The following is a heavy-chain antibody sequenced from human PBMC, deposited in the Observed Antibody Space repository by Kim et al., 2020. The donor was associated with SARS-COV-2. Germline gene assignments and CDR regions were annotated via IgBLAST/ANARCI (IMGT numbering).Heavy chain of an antibody. D-gene: IGHD2-2*01. CDR1: GGSISSSSFY. J-gene: IGHJ6*02. CDR2: IYFSGRT. Sequence: SETLSLTCSVSGGSISSSSFYWGWIRQPPGKGLEWIGSIYFSGRTYFNPSLKSRVTISVDTSKNQFSLKLNFVTAADAAVYYCARHRRCGSTSCYGYHYYYCMDVWGRGTTVTVPS. CDR3: ARHRRCGSTSCYGYHYYYCMDV. V-gene: IGHV4-39*01.